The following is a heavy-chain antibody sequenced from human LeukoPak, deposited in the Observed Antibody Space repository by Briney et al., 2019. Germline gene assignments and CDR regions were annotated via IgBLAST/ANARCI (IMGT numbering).Heavy chain of an antibody. Sequence: PWGSPVLSCAASGFSVSSTYMSWVPQAPGKGLEWVSIIYSGGNTYYADSVKGRFTISRDNSKNTLYLQMNSLRAEDTAVYYCARDLAYWGQGTLVTVSS. CDR3: ARDLAY. CDR2: IYSGGNT. D-gene: IGHD3-16*01. CDR1: GFSVSSTY. J-gene: IGHJ4*02. V-gene: IGHV3-53*01.